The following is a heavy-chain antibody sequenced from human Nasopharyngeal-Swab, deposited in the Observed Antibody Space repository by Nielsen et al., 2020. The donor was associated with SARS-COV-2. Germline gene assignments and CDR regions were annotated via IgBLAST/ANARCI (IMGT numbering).Heavy chain of an antibody. CDR1: GYTFTSSS. CDR2: INPNTGNL. CDR3: VRVLHYGAWDH. J-gene: IGHJ4*02. V-gene: IGHV7-4-1*02. Sequence: ASVKVSCKASGYTFTSSSINWVRQAPGQGLEWMGWINPNTGNLTYGQGFTGRFVFSLDTSVSTTYLQISGLKAEDTAVYYCVRVLHYGAWDHWGQGTLVTVSS. D-gene: IGHD4/OR15-4a*01.